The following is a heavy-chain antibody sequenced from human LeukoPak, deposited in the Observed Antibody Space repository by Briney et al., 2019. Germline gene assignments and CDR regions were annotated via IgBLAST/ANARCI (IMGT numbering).Heavy chain of an antibody. CDR2: IHYSGSA. V-gene: IGHV4-34*01. Sequence: SETLSLTCPVYGGSFSGYYWTWIRQPPGKGLEWIGEIHYSGSATYNPCLKSRVTISVDKSKNQFSLKLTSVTAADTAIYYCARETAAAGSFIAINDYWGQGTLVTVSS. CDR1: GGSFSGYY. D-gene: IGHD6-13*01. CDR3: ARETAAAGSFIAINDY. J-gene: IGHJ4*02.